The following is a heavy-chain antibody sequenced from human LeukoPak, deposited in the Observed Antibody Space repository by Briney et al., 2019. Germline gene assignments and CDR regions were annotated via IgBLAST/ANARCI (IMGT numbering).Heavy chain of an antibody. CDR1: GYTFTNYY. V-gene: IGHV1-46*01. CDR3: ARDLRRITIFGVVTPDGFDI. D-gene: IGHD3-3*01. J-gene: IGHJ3*02. Sequence: ASVKVSCKASGYTFTNYYMHWVRQAPGQGLEWTGIINTSGGSTTYAQNFQGRVTITRDTSTSTVYMELSSLRSEDTAVYYCARDLRRITIFGVVTPDGFDIWGQGTMVTVSS. CDR2: INTSGGST.